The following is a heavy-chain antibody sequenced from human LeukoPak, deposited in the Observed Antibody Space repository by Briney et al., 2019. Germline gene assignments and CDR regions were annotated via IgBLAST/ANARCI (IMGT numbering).Heavy chain of an antibody. CDR3: ARDGAGTIDY. V-gene: IGHV3-30*04. D-gene: IGHD6-19*01. J-gene: IGHJ4*02. Sequence: GRSLRLSCAASGFTFSSYAMHWVRQAPGKGLEWVTVISYDGSNKYYADPVKGRFTISRDNSKNTLYLQMNSLRAEDTAVYYCARDGAGTIDYWGQGTLVTVSS. CDR2: ISYDGSNK. CDR1: GFTFSSYA.